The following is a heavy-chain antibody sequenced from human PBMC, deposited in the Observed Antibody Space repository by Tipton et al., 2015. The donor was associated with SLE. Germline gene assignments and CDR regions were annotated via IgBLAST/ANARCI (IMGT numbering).Heavy chain of an antibody. CDR2: IYTSGST. Sequence: LRLSCTVSGGSISSYYWSWIRQPAGKGLEWIGRIYTSGSTNYNPSLKSRVTISVDTSKNQFSLILSSVTAADTAVYYCARDSGWYYFDYWGQGTLVTVSS. CDR3: ARDSGWYYFDY. CDR1: GGSISSYY. V-gene: IGHV4-4*07. D-gene: IGHD6-19*01. J-gene: IGHJ4*02.